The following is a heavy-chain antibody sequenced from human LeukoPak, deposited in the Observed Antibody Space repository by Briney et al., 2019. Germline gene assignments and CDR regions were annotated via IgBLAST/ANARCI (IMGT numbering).Heavy chain of an antibody. D-gene: IGHD2-2*01. CDR1: GFTFSSYG. CDR2: IRYDGSNK. J-gene: IGHJ4*02. Sequence: PGGSLRLSCAASGFTFSSYGMHWVRQAPGKGLEWVAFIRYDGSNKYYADSVKGRFTISRDNSKNTLYLQMNSLRAEDTAVYYRAKDPTFLDLGYCSSTSCYHHYFDYWGQGTLVTVSS. V-gene: IGHV3-30*02. CDR3: AKDPTFLDLGYCSSTSCYHHYFDY.